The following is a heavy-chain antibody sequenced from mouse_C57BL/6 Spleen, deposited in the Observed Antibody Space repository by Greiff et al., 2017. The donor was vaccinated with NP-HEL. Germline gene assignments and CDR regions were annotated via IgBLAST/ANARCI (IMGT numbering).Heavy chain of an antibody. V-gene: IGHV1-55*01. D-gene: IGHD1-1*01. CDR2: IYPGSGST. CDR3: ARKDGSSFWYFDV. J-gene: IGHJ1*03. Sequence: QVQLQQPGAELVKPGASVKMSCKASGYTLTSYWITWVKQRPGQGLEWIGDIYPGSGSTNYNEKFKSKATLTVDTSSSTAYMQLSSLTSEDSAVYYCARKDGSSFWYFDVWGTGTTVTVSS. CDR1: GYTLTSYW.